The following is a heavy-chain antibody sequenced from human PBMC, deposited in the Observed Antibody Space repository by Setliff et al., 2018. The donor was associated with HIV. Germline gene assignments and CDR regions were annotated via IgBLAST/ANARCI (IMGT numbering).Heavy chain of an antibody. CDR2: TSHSGST. J-gene: IGHJ5*02. CDR1: GFSISSGYY. CDR3: VTTDYSGYDSVWFDP. D-gene: IGHD5-12*01. V-gene: IGHV4-38-2*02. Sequence: PSETLSLTCTVSGFSISSGYYWGWIRQPPGRGLEWIASTSHSGSTGYNPSLRSRVTISLDTSKNQVSLNMRSVTATDTGVYYCVTTDYSGYDSVWFDPWGQGTLVTVS.